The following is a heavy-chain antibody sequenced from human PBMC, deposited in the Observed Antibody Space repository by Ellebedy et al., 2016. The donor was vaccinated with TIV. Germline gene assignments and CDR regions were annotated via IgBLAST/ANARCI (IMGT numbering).Heavy chain of an antibody. D-gene: IGHD2-8*02. Sequence: MPSETLSLTCTVSGGSISSGGYYWSWIRQHPGKGLEWIGYIYYSGSTYYNPSLKSRVTISVDTSKNQFSLKLSSVTAADTAVYYCARVAVYGDYFDYWGQGTLVTVSS. CDR1: GGSISSGGYY. CDR3: ARVAVYGDYFDY. CDR2: IYYSGST. J-gene: IGHJ4*02. V-gene: IGHV4-31*03.